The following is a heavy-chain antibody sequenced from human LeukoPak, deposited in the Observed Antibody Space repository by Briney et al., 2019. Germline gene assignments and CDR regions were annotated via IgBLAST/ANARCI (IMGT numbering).Heavy chain of an antibody. Sequence: ASVKVSCKASGYTFTSYYMHWVRQAPGQGLEWMGIINPSGGSTSYAQKFQGRVTMTRDTSTSTVYMELSSLRSEDTAVYYCARSRKYCSSTSCYWASWFDPWGQGTLVTVSS. CDR3: ARSRKYCSSTSCYWASWFDP. D-gene: IGHD2-2*01. J-gene: IGHJ5*02. V-gene: IGHV1-46*01. CDR1: GYTFTSYY. CDR2: INPSGGST.